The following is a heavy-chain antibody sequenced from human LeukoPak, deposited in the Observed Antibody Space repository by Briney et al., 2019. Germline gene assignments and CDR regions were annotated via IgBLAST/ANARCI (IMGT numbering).Heavy chain of an antibody. CDR1: GFTFSSYA. J-gene: IGHJ4*02. Sequence: GRSLRLSCAASGFTFSSYAMHWVRQAPGKGLEYVSAISSNGGGTYYADSVKGRFTISRDSSKNTLYLQMSSLRAEDTAVYYCVKERLLWFGELSNYFDYWGQGTLVTVSS. V-gene: IGHV3-64D*06. CDR2: ISSNGGGT. D-gene: IGHD3-10*01. CDR3: VKERLLWFGELSNYFDY.